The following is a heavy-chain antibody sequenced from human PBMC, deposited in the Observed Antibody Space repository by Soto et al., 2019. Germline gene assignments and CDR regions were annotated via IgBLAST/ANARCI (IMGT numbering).Heavy chain of an antibody. D-gene: IGHD1-1*01. CDR1: GFTFSSYA. V-gene: IGHV3-30-3*01. Sequence: QVQLVESGGGVVQPGRSLRLSCAASGFTFSSYAMHWVRQAPGKGLEWVAVISYDGSNKYYADSVKGRFTISRDNSKNVMYLQMNSLRAPDRDVYYCARLLWRDEYNWGYLELWGRGTLITVSS. J-gene: IGHJ2*01. CDR2: ISYDGSNK. CDR3: ARLLWRDEYNWGYLEL.